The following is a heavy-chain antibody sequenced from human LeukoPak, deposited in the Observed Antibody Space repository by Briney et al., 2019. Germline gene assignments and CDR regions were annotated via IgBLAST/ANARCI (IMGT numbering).Heavy chain of an antibody. CDR3: ARGLKMRGFDY. CDR2: INPNSGGT. V-gene: IGHV1-2*02. CDR1: GYNFTGYY. J-gene: IGHJ4*02. Sequence: ASVKVSCKASGYNFTGYYMHWVRQAPGQGLEWMGWINPNSGGTNYEQKFQGRVSMTRDTSISTAYMELSRLRSDDTAVYYCARGLKMRGFDYWGRGTLVTVSS.